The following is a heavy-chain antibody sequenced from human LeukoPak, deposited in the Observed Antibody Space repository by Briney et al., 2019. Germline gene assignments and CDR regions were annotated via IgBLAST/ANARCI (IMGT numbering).Heavy chain of an antibody. Sequence: GGSLRLSCGASGFTFSSYAMHWVRRAPGKGLEYVSAITSDGSRTYYANSVKGRFTISRDDFKNTLYFQMNSLRAEDTAVYYCASARLYCSSTSCYKVDAFDIWGQGTMVTVSS. J-gene: IGHJ3*02. CDR2: ITSDGSRT. V-gene: IGHV3-64*01. D-gene: IGHD2-2*02. CDR3: ASARLYCSSTSCYKVDAFDI. CDR1: GFTFSSYA.